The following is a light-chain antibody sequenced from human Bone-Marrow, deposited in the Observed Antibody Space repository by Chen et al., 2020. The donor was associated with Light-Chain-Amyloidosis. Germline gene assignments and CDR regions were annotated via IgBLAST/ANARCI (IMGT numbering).Light chain of an antibody. V-gene: IGLV2-14*01. CDR3: SSFTSSSSYV. Sequence: QSALTQPASVSGSPGQSLTISCTGTSGDVWTYNYVSWYQQHPGKAPKVMIYAVSNRPSGVSNRVAGSKSGNTASLTISGLQAEDEADYYCSSFTSSSSYVFGPGTKVTVL. CDR1: SGDVWTYNY. CDR2: AVS. J-gene: IGLJ1*01.